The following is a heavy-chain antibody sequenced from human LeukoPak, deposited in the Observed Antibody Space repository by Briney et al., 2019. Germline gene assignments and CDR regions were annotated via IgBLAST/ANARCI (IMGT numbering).Heavy chain of an antibody. V-gene: IGHV1-2*02. J-gene: IGHJ6*03. CDR1: GYTFTGYY. CDR3: ARGSMGLARVYYYMDV. CDR2: INPNSGGT. D-gene: IGHD2-8*01. Sequence: ASVKVSCKASGYTFTGYYMHWVRQAPGQGLEWMGWINPNSGGTHYAQKFQGRVTMTRDTSISTAYMELSRLRSDDTAVYYCARGSMGLARVYYYMDVWGEGTTVTVSS.